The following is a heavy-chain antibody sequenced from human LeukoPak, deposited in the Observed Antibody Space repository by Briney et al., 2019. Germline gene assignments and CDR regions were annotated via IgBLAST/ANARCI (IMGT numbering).Heavy chain of an antibody. Sequence: GGSLRLSCAASGLTVSSYMSWVRQAPGKGLEWVSVIYSGGSIYYADSVKGRFTISRDNSKNTLYLQMNSLRAEDTAVYYCARDPFDYSSGSYLPPFDYWGQGTLVTVSS. CDR2: IYSGGSI. D-gene: IGHD3-10*01. CDR3: ARDPFDYSSGSYLPPFDY. J-gene: IGHJ4*02. CDR1: GLTVSSY. V-gene: IGHV3-66*01.